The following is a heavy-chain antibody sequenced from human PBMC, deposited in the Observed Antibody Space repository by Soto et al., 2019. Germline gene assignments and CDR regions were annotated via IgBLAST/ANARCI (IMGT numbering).Heavy chain of an antibody. CDR2: INPNSGGT. V-gene: IGHV1-2*04. CDR3: ARGDSSGYYLWRYYSGMYV. J-gene: IGHJ6*02. Sequence: ASVKVSCKASGYTFTGYYMHWVRQAPGRGLDWMGWINPNSGGTNYAQKFQGWVTMTRDTSISTAYMELSRLRSDDTAVYYCARGDSSGYYLWRYYSGMYVWGPVTTVTVS. D-gene: IGHD3-22*01. CDR1: GYTFTGYY.